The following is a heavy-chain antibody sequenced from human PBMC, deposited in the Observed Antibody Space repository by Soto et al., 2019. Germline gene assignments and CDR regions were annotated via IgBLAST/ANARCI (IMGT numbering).Heavy chain of an antibody. V-gene: IGHV3-30*18. CDR2: ISYDGSNK. Sequence: GSLLLSCAASGCTFSSYGMHWVRQAPGKGLEWVAVISYDGSNKYYADSVKGRFTISRDNSKNTLYLQMKSLRAEDTAVYYCAKEYYDFWSGSYNWFDPWGQGTLVTVSS. J-gene: IGHJ5*02. CDR1: GCTFSSYG. D-gene: IGHD3-3*01. CDR3: AKEYYDFWSGSYNWFDP.